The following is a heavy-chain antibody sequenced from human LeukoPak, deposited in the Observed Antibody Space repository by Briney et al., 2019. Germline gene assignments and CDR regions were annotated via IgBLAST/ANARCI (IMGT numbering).Heavy chain of an antibody. Sequence: GGSLRFSCAASGFTVDSNYLRWVRQGPGKGLEWVSTIYTGGNTYYAASVKGRFTISRDFSKNTVFLHMNSLRAEDTAMYYCARGDDSGYYDYFDYWGQGALVTVSS. V-gene: IGHV3-53*01. CDR1: GFTVDSNY. CDR3: ARGDDSGYYDYFDY. D-gene: IGHD3-22*01. J-gene: IGHJ4*02. CDR2: IYTGGNT.